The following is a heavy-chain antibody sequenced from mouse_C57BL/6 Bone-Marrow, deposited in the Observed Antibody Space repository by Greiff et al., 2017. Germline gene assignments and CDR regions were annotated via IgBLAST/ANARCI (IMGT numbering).Heavy chain of an antibody. J-gene: IGHJ2*01. V-gene: IGHV1-61*01. D-gene: IGHD4-1*01. CDR3: ARGREYWDVDY. Sequence: QVQLQQPGAELVRPGSSVKLSCKASGYTFTSYWMDWVKQRPGQGLEWIGNIYPSDSETHYNQKFKDKATLTVDKSSSTAYMQLSSLTSEDSAVYDCARGREYWDVDYWGQGTTPTVSS. CDR1: GYTFTSYW. CDR2: IYPSDSET.